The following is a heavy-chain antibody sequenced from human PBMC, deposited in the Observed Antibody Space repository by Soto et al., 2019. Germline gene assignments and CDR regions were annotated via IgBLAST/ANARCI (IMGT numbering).Heavy chain of an antibody. V-gene: IGHV3-7*01. CDR3: AGIQNNWFDP. J-gene: IGHJ5*02. CDR2: IKQDGNEA. Sequence: EVQLVESGGGLVQPGGSLRLSCAASRFTFPSSWMSWVRQAPGKGLEWVAHIKQDGNEAYYLDSLKGRFTISRDNAWTSLYLQMSSLSADDPAVYYCAGIQNNWFDPWGQGTLVTVAS. CDR1: RFTFPSSW. D-gene: IGHD1-20*01.